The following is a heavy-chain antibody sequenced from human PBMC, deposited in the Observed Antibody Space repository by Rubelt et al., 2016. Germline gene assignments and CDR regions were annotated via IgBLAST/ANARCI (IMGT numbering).Heavy chain of an antibody. J-gene: IGHJ5*02. V-gene: IGHV1-3*01. Sequence: VQLVQSGAEVKKPGASVKVSCKASGYTFTSYAMHWVRQAPGQRLEWMGWINAGNGNTKYSQKFQGRVTITRDTSASTAYMGLSSLRSEDTAVYYCARVIWGSGWSNNWFDPWGQGTLVTVSS. CDR1: GYTFTSYA. D-gene: IGHD6-19*01. CDR2: INAGNGNT. CDR3: ARVIWGSGWSNNWFDP.